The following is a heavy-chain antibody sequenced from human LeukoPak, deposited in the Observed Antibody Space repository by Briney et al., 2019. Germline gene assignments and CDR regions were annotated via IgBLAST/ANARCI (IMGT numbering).Heavy chain of an antibody. V-gene: IGHV3-30*18. J-gene: IGHJ4*02. CDR3: AKSRFSCIGNNCYSPDY. CDR1: GLPFSSYA. CDR2: ISYDGSNE. D-gene: IGHD2-15*01. Sequence: GRSLRLSCAASGLPFSSYAMHWVRQAPGKGVEWVALISYDGSNEHYADSVKGRFTISRDNSKNTLYLQVNSLRAEDTAVYYCAKSRFSCIGNNCYSPDYWGQGTLVTVSS.